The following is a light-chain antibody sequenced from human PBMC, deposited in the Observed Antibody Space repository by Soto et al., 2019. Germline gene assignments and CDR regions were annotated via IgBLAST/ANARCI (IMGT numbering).Light chain of an antibody. Sequence: QSVLTQPASVSGSPGQSITISCTGTSSDVGGYNYVSWYKQHPGKAPKLMIYEVSNRPSGVSNRCSGSKSGNTASLTISGLQAEDEADYYCSSYTSSSAWVFGGGTKLTVL. CDR2: EVS. CDR3: SSYTSSSAWV. J-gene: IGLJ3*02. V-gene: IGLV2-14*01. CDR1: SSDVGGYNY.